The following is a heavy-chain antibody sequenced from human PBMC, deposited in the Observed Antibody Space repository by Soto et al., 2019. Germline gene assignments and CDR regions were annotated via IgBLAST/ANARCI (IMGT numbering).Heavy chain of an antibody. D-gene: IGHD2-2*03. CDR1: GGTFSSYT. CDR3: AREVNGYCSSNSCTPVHAFDI. J-gene: IGHJ3*02. V-gene: IGHV1-69*04. CDR2: IIPILGIA. Sequence: SVKVSCKASGGTFSSYTISWVRQAPGQGLEWMGRIIPILGIANYAQKFQGRVTITADKSTSTAYMELSSLRSEDTAVYYCAREVNGYCSSNSCTPVHAFDICGQVTMVTVSS.